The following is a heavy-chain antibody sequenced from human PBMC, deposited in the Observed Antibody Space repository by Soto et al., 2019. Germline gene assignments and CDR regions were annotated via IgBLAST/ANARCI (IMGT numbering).Heavy chain of an antibody. J-gene: IGHJ3*02. CDR1: GGTFSNYG. Sequence: SVKVSCKASGGTFSNYGISWVRQAPGQGPEWLGGIIPLFGTANYAQRFQGRVTITADESTSTAYMELSSLRSEDTAVYYCARPRSYYYDSSAERAFDIWGQGTMVTVSS. CDR3: ARPRSYYYDSSAERAFDI. CDR2: IIPLFGTA. V-gene: IGHV1-69*13. D-gene: IGHD3-22*01.